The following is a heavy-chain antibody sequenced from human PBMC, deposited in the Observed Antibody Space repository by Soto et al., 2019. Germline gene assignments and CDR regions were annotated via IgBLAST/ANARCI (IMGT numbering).Heavy chain of an antibody. V-gene: IGHV4-4*08. D-gene: IGHD4-17*01. J-gene: IGHJ4*02. CDR1: GGSISIYY. CDR2: IYDSGST. Sequence: QVQLQESGPGLVKPSETLSLTCTVSGGSISIYYWSWIRQPPGKGLEWSGYIYDSGSTNYNPSLQRRVTLSIDTSKNQFSLKVTSVTAADTAVYYCAAHPYGDYMVDYWGQGTLVTVSS. CDR3: AAHPYGDYMVDY.